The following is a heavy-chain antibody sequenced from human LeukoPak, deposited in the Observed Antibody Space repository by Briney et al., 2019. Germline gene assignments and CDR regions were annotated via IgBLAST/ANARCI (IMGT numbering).Heavy chain of an antibody. J-gene: IGHJ3*02. Sequence: SQTLSLTCTVSGGSISSGGYYWSWIRQHPGKGLEWIAYIYFTGSTYYNPSLKSRLTISVDRSKNQFSLRLSSMTAADTAVYYCARVPSVIDAFDIWGQGTMVTVSS. CDR2: IYFTGST. CDR1: GGSISSGGYY. CDR3: ARVPSVIDAFDI. D-gene: IGHD2-21*01. V-gene: IGHV4-31*03.